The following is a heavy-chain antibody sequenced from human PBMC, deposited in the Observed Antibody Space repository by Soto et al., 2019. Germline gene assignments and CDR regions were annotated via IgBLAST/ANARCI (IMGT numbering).Heavy chain of an antibody. CDR1: GFTFSSYA. Sequence: GGSLRLSCAASGFTFSSYAMSWVRQAPGKGLEWVSAISGSGGSTYYADSVKGRFTISRDNSKNTLYLQMNSLRAEDTAVYYCAKRWPHPNEWGILTGYYPFDYWGQGTLVTVSS. D-gene: IGHD3-9*01. CDR2: ISGSGGST. V-gene: IGHV3-23*01. J-gene: IGHJ4*02. CDR3: AKRWPHPNEWGILTGYYPFDY.